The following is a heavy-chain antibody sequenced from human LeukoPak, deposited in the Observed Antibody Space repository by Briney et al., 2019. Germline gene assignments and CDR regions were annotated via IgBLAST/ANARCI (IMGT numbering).Heavy chain of an antibody. Sequence: SETLSLTCTVSGGSISSYYWSWIRQPPGKGLEWIGYIYYSGNTNYNPSLKSRVTISVDTSKNQFSLKLSSVTAADTAVYYCASLVRDFDWSTYYFDYWGQGTLVTVSS. CDR3: ASLVRDFDWSTYYFDY. J-gene: IGHJ4*02. V-gene: IGHV4-59*08. CDR2: IYYSGNT. D-gene: IGHD3-9*01. CDR1: GGSISSYY.